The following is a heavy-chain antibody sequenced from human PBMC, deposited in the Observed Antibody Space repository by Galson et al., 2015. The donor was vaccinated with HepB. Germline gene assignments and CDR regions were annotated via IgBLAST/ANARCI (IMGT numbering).Heavy chain of an antibody. Sequence: SLRLSCAASGFTFSSYGMHWVRQAPGKGLEWVAVISYDGSNKYYADSVKGRFTISRDNSKNTLYLQMNSLRAEDTAVYYCAKKKAAAGNAFDIWGQGTMVTVSS. CDR2: ISYDGSNK. J-gene: IGHJ3*02. V-gene: IGHV3-30*18. D-gene: IGHD6-13*01. CDR1: GFTFSSYG. CDR3: AKKKAAAGNAFDI.